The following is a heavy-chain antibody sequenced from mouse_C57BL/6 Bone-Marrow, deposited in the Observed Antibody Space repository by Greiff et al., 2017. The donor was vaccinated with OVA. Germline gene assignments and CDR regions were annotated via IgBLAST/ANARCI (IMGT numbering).Heavy chain of an antibody. J-gene: IGHJ3*01. CDR2: ISSGSSTI. D-gene: IGHD2-2*01. CDR1: GYTFSDYG. Sequence: EVQLVESGGGLVKPGGSLKLSCAASGYTFSDYGMHWVRQAPEKGLEWVAYISSGSSTIYYADTVKCRFTITRDNAKNTPFLQMTSLRSEDTAMYYCARPNGCTWVAYWGQGTLLTVSA. V-gene: IGHV5-17*01. CDR3: ARPNGCTWVAY.